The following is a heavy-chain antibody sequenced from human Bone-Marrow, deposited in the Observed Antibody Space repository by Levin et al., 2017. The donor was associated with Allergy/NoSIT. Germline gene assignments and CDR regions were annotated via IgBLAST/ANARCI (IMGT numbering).Heavy chain of an antibody. CDR2: IWYDGSNK. J-gene: IGHJ4*02. V-gene: IGHV3-33*01. D-gene: IGHD1-26*01. CDR1: GFTFSSYG. Sequence: GESLKISCAASGFTFSSYGMHWVRQAPGKGLEWVAVIWYDGSNKYYADSVKGRFTISRDNSKNTLYLQMNSLRAEDTAVYYCAGARGGSGSYAAYFDYWGQGTLVTVSS. CDR3: AGARGGSGSYAAYFDY.